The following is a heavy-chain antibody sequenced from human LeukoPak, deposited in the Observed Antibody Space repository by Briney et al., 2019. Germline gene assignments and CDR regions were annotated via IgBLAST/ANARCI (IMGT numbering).Heavy chain of an antibody. D-gene: IGHD1-26*01. CDR3: AKVDSGSYQIDY. J-gene: IGHJ4*02. CDR2: IRYDGSNQ. Sequence: GGSLRLSCAASGFSFSSYGMHWVRQAPGKGLEWVAFIRYDGSNQYYADFVKGRFTISRDIFKNTLYLQMNNLSTEDTAVYYCAKVDSGSYQIDYWGQGTLVTVPS. V-gene: IGHV3-30*02. CDR1: GFSFSSYG.